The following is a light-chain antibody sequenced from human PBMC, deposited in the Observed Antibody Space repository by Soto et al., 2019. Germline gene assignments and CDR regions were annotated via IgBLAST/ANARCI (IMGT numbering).Light chain of an antibody. CDR1: SGSVSSNYY. V-gene: IGLV8-61*01. J-gene: IGLJ3*02. CDR3: VLFMVSGISM. CDR2: STN. Sequence: QAVVTQEPSFSVSPGGTVTLTCGLSSGSVSSNYYPSWYQQTPGQPPRTLIYSTNTRSSGVPDRFSGSSLGTKAALTITWAQADDESEYHCVLFMVSGISMFGGGTKLTVL.